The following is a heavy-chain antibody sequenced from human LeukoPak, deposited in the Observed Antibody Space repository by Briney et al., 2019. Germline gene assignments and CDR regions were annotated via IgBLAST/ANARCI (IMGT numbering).Heavy chain of an antibody. CDR2: INSDGSST. V-gene: IGHV3-74*01. Sequence: LSCAAXGSAFSSYWMHWVRQAPGKGLVWVSRINSDGSSTIYADSVKGRFTISRDNAKNTLYLQMNSLRAEDTAVYYCARSSPSYHFDYWGQGTLVTVSS. J-gene: IGHJ4*02. D-gene: IGHD1-26*01. CDR3: ARSSPSYHFDY. CDR1: GSAFSSYW.